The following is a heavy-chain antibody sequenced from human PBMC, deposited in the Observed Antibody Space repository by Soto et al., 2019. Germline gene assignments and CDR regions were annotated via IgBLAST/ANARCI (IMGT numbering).Heavy chain of an antibody. CDR1: GFNFDDYG. V-gene: IGHV3-9*01. J-gene: IGHJ4*02. CDR2: INWNSARI. Sequence: EVQLVESGGGLVQPGRSLRLSCAASGFNFDDYGMHWVRQVPGKGLEWVAGINWNSARIAYADSVKGRFTISRGNGKNSLFLLMNSLKTEDTALYYCAKDIGSGDLIMVRGWDYWGQGTLLTVSS. D-gene: IGHD3-10*01. CDR3: AKDIGSGDLIMVRGWDY.